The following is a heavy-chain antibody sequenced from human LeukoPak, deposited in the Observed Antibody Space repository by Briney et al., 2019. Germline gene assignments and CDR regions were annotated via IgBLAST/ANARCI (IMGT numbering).Heavy chain of an antibody. D-gene: IGHD6-25*01. CDR3: ARDPRLILAWYYFDY. J-gene: IGHJ4*02. Sequence: ASVKVSCKPSGYTFTSYYMHWVRQAPGQGLEWMGIINPSGGSTSYAQKFQGRVTMTRDMSTSTVYMELSSLRSEDTAVYYCARDPRLILAWYYFDYWGQGTLVTVSS. CDR1: GYTFTSYY. CDR2: INPSGGST. V-gene: IGHV1-46*01.